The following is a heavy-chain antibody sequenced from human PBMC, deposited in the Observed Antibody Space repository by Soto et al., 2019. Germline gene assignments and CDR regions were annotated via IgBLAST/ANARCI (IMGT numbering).Heavy chain of an antibody. J-gene: IGHJ6*02. Sequence: QVQLQESGPGLVKPSGTLSLTCAVSGGSISSSNWWRWVRQPPGKGLEWIGEIYQRGSTNYHPSLKSLVTISVDQSKNQCSLTLGSVTAAATAVYYCARVLGGYYYSMDVWVHGTTVTFSS. CDR3: ARVLGGYYYSMDV. CDR1: GGSISSSNW. V-gene: IGHV4-4*02. D-gene: IGHD1-26*01. CDR2: IYQRGST.